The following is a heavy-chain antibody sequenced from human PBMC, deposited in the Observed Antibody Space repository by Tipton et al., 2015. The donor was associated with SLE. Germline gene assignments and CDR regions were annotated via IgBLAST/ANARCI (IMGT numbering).Heavy chain of an antibody. CDR3: ARIPTYYDFRSGYYPLYFDY. D-gene: IGHD3-3*01. CDR2: VSQSGTP. V-gene: IGHV4-59*12. J-gene: IGHJ4*02. Sequence: TLSLTCSVSGDSINIYNWRWIRQSPGKGLEWIGFVSQSGTPNYISSLKSRVTISVDTSKKQFSLKLSSVTAADTAVYYCARIPTYYDFRSGYYPLYFDYWGQGTLVTVSS. CDR1: GDSINIYN.